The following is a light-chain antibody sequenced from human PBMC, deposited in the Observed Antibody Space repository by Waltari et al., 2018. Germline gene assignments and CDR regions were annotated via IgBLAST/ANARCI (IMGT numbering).Light chain of an antibody. J-gene: IGLJ1*01. V-gene: IGLV3-1*01. CDR3: QAWDSSAAGV. Sequence: SYELTQPPSVSVSPGQTATISCSGDKLGDKYACWYQQKPGQSPVLVIYQGNRRPSGIRERFSGSDSGNTATLTISGTQAMDEADYYCQAWDSSAAGVFGTGTKVTVL. CDR2: QGN. CDR1: KLGDKY.